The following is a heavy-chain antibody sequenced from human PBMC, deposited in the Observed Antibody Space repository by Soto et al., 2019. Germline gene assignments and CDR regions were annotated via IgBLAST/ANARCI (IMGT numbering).Heavy chain of an antibody. Sequence: SETLSLTCTVSGGSISSYYWSWIRQPPGKGLEWIGYIYYTGSTDYNPSLKSRVTISLDTSKNQFSLKLSSVTAADTAVYYCARRWGSAADYWGQGTLVTVSS. V-gene: IGHV4-59*08. CDR2: IYYTGST. CDR3: ARRWGSAADY. D-gene: IGHD2-15*01. J-gene: IGHJ4*02. CDR1: GGSISSYY.